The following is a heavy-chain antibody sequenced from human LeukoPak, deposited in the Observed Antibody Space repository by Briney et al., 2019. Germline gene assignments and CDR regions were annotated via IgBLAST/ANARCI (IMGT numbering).Heavy chain of an antibody. CDR3: ARGPRAAADDY. D-gene: IGHD6-13*01. Sequence: ASVKVSCKASGYTFINYAINWGRQAPGQRPEWVGWINAVNGNTKYSQKFQGRVTITRDTSASTAYMELTSLTSADTAVYYCARGPRAAADDYWGQGTLVTVSS. J-gene: IGHJ4*02. CDR2: INAVNGNT. V-gene: IGHV1-3*01. CDR1: GYTFINYA.